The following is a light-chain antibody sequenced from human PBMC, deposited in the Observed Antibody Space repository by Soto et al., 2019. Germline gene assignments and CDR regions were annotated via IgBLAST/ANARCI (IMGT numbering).Light chain of an antibody. CDR3: QQSFTTPT. CDR2: AAS. J-gene: IGKJ1*01. V-gene: IGKV1-39*01. Sequence: IQMTQSPSSLSASVGERVTITCRASQSIRSYLNWYQQKPGKAPNLLIFAASSLQSGVPPRFSGSGSETDFTLTITSLQREDVATYYCQQSFTTPTFGQGTKGDIK. CDR1: QSIRSY.